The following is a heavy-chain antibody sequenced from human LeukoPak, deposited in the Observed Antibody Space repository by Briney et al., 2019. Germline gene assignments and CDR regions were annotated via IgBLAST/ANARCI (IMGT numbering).Heavy chain of an antibody. J-gene: IGHJ5*02. CDR1: GGSISSSNW. CDR2: IYHSGST. D-gene: IGHD3-10*01. Sequence: PSETLSLTCAVSGGSISSSNWWSWVLQPPGKGLEWIGEIYHSGSTNYNPSLKSRVTISVDKSKNQFSLKLSSVTAADTAVYYCARAPQLLWFGELLSGDWFDPWGQGTLVTVSS. V-gene: IGHV4-4*02. CDR3: ARAPQLLWFGELLSGDWFDP.